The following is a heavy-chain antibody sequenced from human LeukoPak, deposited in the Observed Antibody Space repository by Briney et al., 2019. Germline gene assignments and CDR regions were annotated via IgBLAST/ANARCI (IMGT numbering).Heavy chain of an antibody. V-gene: IGHV3-21*01. Sequence: GGSLRLSCAASGFTFSSYSMNWGRQAPGKGLEWVSSISSSSSYIYYADSVEGRFTISRDNAKNSLYLQMNSLRAEDTAVYHCARESSSWRYFDYWGQGTLVTVSS. CDR2: ISSSSSYI. CDR3: ARESSSWRYFDY. D-gene: IGHD6-13*01. J-gene: IGHJ4*02. CDR1: GFTFSSYS.